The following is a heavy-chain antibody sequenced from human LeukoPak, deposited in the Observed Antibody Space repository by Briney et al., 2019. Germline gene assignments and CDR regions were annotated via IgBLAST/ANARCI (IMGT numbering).Heavy chain of an antibody. D-gene: IGHD3-22*01. CDR1: GGSIIGSTSY. J-gene: IGHJ4*02. V-gene: IGHV4-39*01. CDR3: ARGYDY. CDR2: INYSGST. Sequence: SETLFLTCTVSGGSIIGSTSYWGWIRQPPGKGLDWIGIINYSGSTYYNPSLRSRVTISVDTPKNQFSLKLNSVTASDTAVYYCARGYDYWGQGTLVTVSS.